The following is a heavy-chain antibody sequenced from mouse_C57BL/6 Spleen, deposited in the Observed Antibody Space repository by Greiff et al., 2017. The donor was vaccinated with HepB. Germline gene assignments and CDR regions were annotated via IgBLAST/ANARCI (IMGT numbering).Heavy chain of an antibody. CDR2: ISSGGSYT. CDR1: GFTFSSYG. V-gene: IGHV5-6*01. J-gene: IGHJ1*03. Sequence: EVKLMESGGDLVKPGGSLKLSCAASGFTFSSYGMSWVRQTPDKRLEWVATISSGGSYTYYPDSVKGRFTISRDNAKNTLYLQMSSLKSEDTAMYYCARHNYYGSSYGEYFDVWGTGTTVTVSS. D-gene: IGHD1-1*01. CDR3: ARHNYYGSSYGEYFDV.